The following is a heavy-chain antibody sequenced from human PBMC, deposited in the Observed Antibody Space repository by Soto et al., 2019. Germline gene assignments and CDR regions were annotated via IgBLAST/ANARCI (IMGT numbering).Heavy chain of an antibody. CDR3: ARGLTPPPLYYDILTGYSRYYYYGMDV. Sequence: PGGSLRLSCAASGFTFSSYSMNWVRQAPGKGLEWVSSISSSSSYIYYADSVKGRFTISRDNAKNSLYLQMNSLRAEDTAVYYCARGLTPPPLYYDILTGYSRYYYYGMDVWGQGTTVTVSS. V-gene: IGHV3-21*01. CDR1: GFTFSSYS. D-gene: IGHD3-9*01. CDR2: ISSSSSYI. J-gene: IGHJ6*02.